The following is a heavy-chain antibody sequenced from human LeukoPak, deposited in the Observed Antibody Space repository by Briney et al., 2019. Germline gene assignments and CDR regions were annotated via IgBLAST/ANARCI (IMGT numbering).Heavy chain of an antibody. J-gene: IGHJ4*02. D-gene: IGHD1-26*01. Sequence: SETLSLTCTVSGVSISSYYWSWIRQPAGKGLEWIGRIHTSGSTNYNPSLKSRVTISVDTSKNQFSLKLSSVTAADTAVYYCARRWGSGSYYFDYWGQGTLVTVSS. CDR1: GVSISSYY. CDR3: ARRWGSGSYYFDY. V-gene: IGHV4-4*07. CDR2: IHTSGST.